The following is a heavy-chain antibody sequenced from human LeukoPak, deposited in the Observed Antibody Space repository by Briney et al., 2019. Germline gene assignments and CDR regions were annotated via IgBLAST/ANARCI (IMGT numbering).Heavy chain of an antibody. CDR2: IYPGDSDT. Sequence: GESLKISCKGSGYSFTSYWIGWVRQMPGKGLEWMGIIYPGDSDTRYSPSFQGQVTISADKSISTAYLQWSSLKASDTAMYYCARPYDFWSGLGYFDYWGQGTLVTVSS. CDR1: GYSFTSYW. J-gene: IGHJ4*02. D-gene: IGHD3-3*01. CDR3: ARPYDFWSGLGYFDY. V-gene: IGHV5-51*01.